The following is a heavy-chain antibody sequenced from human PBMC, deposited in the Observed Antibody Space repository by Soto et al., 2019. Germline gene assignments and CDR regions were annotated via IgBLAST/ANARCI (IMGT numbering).Heavy chain of an antibody. CDR2: ISCSGAST. CDR1: GFTFSSYA. V-gene: IGHV3-23*01. Sequence: GGPLRLSCVALGFTFSSYAMSWVRQARAKGLEWVSTISCSGASTYYANSVIGRFTFSRDNYKNTLYLQMNSVRAEDTAVYYCPKDRFEYAFDIWGQGTMVTVSS. CDR3: PKDRFEYAFDI. J-gene: IGHJ3*02.